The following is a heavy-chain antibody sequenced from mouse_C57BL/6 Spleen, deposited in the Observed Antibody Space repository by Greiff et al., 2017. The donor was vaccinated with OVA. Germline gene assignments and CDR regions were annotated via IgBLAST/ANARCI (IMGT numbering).Heavy chain of an antibody. J-gene: IGHJ2*01. CDR1: GYTFTSYW. CDR2: IYPSDSET. CDR3: ARGYYYGLDY. D-gene: IGHD1-1*01. Sequence: QVQLQQPGAELVRPGSSVKLSCKASGYTFTSYWMDWVKQRPGQGLEWIGNIYPSDSETHYNQKFKDKATLTVDKSSSTAYMQLSSLTSEDSAVYYCARGYYYGLDYWGQGTTLTVSS. V-gene: IGHV1-61*01.